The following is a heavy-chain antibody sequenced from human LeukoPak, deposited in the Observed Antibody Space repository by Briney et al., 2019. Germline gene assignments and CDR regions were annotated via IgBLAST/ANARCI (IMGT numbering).Heavy chain of an antibody. CDR1: GFTFSSYG. J-gene: IGHJ6*02. CDR2: ISYDGSNK. Sequence: GGSLRLSCAASGFTFSSYGMHWVRQAPGKGLEWVAVISYDGSNKYCADSVKGRFTISRDNSKNTLYLQMNSLRAEDTAVYYCAKEVAASYYYYYGMDVWGQGTTVTVSS. CDR3: AKEVAASYYYYYGMDV. V-gene: IGHV3-30*18. D-gene: IGHD2-15*01.